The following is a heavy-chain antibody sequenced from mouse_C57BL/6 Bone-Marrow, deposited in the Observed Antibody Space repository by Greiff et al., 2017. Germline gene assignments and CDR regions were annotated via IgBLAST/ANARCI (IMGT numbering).Heavy chain of an antibody. CDR2: INPGSGGT. Sequence: QVQLQQSGAELVRPGTSVKVSCKASGYAFTNYLIEWVKQRPGQGLEWIGVINPGSGGTNYNEKFKGKETLTADKSSSTAYMQLSSLTSEDSAVYFCARSDSSDFDYWGQGTTLTVSS. V-gene: IGHV1-54*01. CDR3: ARSDSSDFDY. CDR1: GYAFTNYL. D-gene: IGHD3-2*01. J-gene: IGHJ2*01.